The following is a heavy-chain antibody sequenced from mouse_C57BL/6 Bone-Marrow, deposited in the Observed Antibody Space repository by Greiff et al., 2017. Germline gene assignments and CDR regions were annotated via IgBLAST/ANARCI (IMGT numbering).Heavy chain of an antibody. Sequence: VKLVESGPELVKPGSSVKISCKASGYAFSSSWMNWVKQRPGKGLEWIGRIYPGNGDTNYNGKFKGKATLTADKSSSTAYMQRSILTSEDSAVYCCARYYGSSYPWYFDVWGTGTTVTVSS. CDR1: GYAFSSSW. CDR2: IYPGNGDT. J-gene: IGHJ1*03. CDR3: ARYYGSSYPWYFDV. D-gene: IGHD1-1*01. V-gene: IGHV1-82*01.